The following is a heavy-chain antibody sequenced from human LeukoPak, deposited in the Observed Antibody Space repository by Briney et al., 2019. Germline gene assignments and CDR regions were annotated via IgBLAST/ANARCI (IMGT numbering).Heavy chain of an antibody. CDR3: ARDTATTVTTRSFDY. J-gene: IGHJ4*02. CDR1: GGTFSSYA. Sequence: GASVKVSCKASGGTFSSYAISWVRQAPGQGLEWVGIINPSGGSTSYAQKFQGRVTMTRDMSTSTVYMELSSLRSEDTAVYYCARDTATTVTTRSFDYWGQGTLVTVSS. CDR2: INPSGGST. V-gene: IGHV1-46*01. D-gene: IGHD4-17*01.